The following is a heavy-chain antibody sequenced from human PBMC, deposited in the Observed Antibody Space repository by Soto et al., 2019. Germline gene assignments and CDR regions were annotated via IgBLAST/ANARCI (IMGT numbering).Heavy chain of an antibody. J-gene: IGHJ5*02. CDR1: GGSISSSSYY. Sequence: SETLSLPCTVSGGSISSSSYYWGWIRQPPGKGLEWIGSIYYSGSTYYNPSLKSRVTISVDTSKNQFSLKLSSVTAADTAVYYCARLVVVESQIDPWGQGTLVTVSS. CDR3: ARLVVVESQIDP. CDR2: IYYSGST. V-gene: IGHV4-39*01. D-gene: IGHD2-2*01.